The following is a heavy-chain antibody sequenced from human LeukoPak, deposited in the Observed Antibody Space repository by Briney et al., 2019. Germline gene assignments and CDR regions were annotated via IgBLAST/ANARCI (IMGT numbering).Heavy chain of an antibody. Sequence: GGSLRLSCAASGFTFSSYWMSWVRQAPGKGLEWVANIKQGGSEKYYVDSVKGRFTISRDNAKNSLYLQMNSLRAEDTAVYYGARGAGVMITFGGVIVIPRYYFDYWGQGTLVTVSS. V-gene: IGHV3-7*03. CDR2: IKQGGSEK. CDR3: ARGAGVMITFGGVIVIPRYYFDY. CDR1: GFTFSSYW. J-gene: IGHJ4*02. D-gene: IGHD3-16*02.